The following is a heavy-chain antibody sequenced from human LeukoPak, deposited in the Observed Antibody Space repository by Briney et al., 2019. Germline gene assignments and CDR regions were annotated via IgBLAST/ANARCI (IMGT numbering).Heavy chain of an antibody. CDR2: SNAGNGNT. D-gene: IGHD5-18*01. Sequence: ASVKVSCKASGYTFTTYAMHWVRQAPGQRLEWMGWSNAGNGNTKYSQEFQGRVTITRDTSASTAYIELSSLRSEDMAVYYCARGGGGYSYGLDYWGQGTLVTVSS. J-gene: IGHJ4*02. V-gene: IGHV1-3*02. CDR3: ARGGGGYSYGLDY. CDR1: GYTFTTYA.